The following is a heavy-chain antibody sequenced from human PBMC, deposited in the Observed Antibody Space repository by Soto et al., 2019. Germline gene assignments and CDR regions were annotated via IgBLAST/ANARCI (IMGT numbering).Heavy chain of an antibody. CDR2: TNSDGTDS. V-gene: IGHV3-43D*04. J-gene: IGHJ4*02. CDR3: AKSLYYYDSSPLDH. D-gene: IGHD3-22*01. CDR1: GLDFEDYA. Sequence: GSLRLSCAAAGLDFEDYAMHWVRQVPGKGLEWVSLTNSDGTDSYYMDSVKGRFTISRDNAKSTLYLQMDRLRPEDTALYFCAKSLYYYDSSPLDHWGQGTLVTVSS.